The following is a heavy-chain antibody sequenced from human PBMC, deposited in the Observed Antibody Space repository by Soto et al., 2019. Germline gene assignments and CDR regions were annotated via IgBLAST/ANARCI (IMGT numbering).Heavy chain of an antibody. Sequence: QVQLVQSGAEVKKPGSSVKVSCKASAGTFSSYAIRWVRQAPGQGLEWMGGIIPIFGTANYAQKFQGRVTITADESTSTAYMELGSRRTEDTAVYYWARESIVVVTAVRGAFDIWGQGTMGTVSS. D-gene: IGHD2-21*02. V-gene: IGHV1-69*01. CDR1: AGTFSSYA. CDR3: ARESIVVVTAVRGAFDI. J-gene: IGHJ3*02. CDR2: IIPIFGTA.